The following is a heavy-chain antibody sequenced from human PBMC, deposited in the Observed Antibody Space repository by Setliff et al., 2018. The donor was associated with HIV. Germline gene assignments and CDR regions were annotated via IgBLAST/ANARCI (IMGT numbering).Heavy chain of an antibody. CDR3: ARTDYSRVDP. J-gene: IGHJ5*02. CDR1: GYTLTGYY. D-gene: IGHD4-4*01. CDR2: INPSRGSA. Sequence: ASVKVSCKASGYTLTGYYIHWVRQAPGQGLEWMGVINPSRGSASYPQNFQGRVTMTRDTSTSTANMELRSLRSDDTAVYYCARTDYSRVDPWGQGTLVTVSS. V-gene: IGHV1-46*01.